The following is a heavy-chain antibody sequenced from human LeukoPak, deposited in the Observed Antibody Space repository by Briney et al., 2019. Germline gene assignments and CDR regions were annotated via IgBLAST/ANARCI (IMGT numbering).Heavy chain of an antibody. CDR3: ATERGNYFEY. CDR2: IRQDGSEK. CDR1: GLTFSKYW. Sequence: GGSLRLSCAASGLTFSKYWMSWVRQAPGKGLEWVANIRQDGSEKYYVDSVKGRFINSRDNAKNLLYLQMNSLRAEDTAVYYCATERGNYFEYWGQGTLVTVSS. D-gene: IGHD3-10*01. V-gene: IGHV3-7*05. J-gene: IGHJ4*02.